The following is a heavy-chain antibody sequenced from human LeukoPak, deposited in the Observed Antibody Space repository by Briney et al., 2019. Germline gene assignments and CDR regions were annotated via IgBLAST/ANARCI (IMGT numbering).Heavy chain of an antibody. CDR1: GFTFSSYA. CDR3: AKGGVATMYYYFYYMDV. V-gene: IGHV3-23*01. D-gene: IGHD5-12*01. CDR2: ISNSGGNT. Sequence: GGSLRLSCAASGFTFSSYAMSWVRQAPGKGLEWVSAISNSGGNTYYADSVRGRFTISRDTSKSTLYLQMNSLRAEDTALYYCAKGGVATMYYYFYYMDVWGKGTTVTVSS. J-gene: IGHJ6*03.